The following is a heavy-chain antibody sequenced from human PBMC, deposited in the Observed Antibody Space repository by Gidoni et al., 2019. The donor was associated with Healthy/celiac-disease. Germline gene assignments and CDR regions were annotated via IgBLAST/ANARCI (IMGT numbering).Heavy chain of an antibody. CDR2: IYYSGST. D-gene: IGHD3-9*01. CDR3: ASLQRRYFDWSEGNNWFDP. V-gene: IGHV4-39*01. J-gene: IGHJ5*02. Sequence: QLQLQESGPGLVKPSETLSLTCTVSGGSISSSSYYWGWIRQPPGKGLEWIGSIYYSGSTYYNPSLKSRVTISVDTSKNQFSLKLSSVTAADTAVYYCASLQRRYFDWSEGNNWFDPWGQGTLVTVSS. CDR1: GGSISSSSYY.